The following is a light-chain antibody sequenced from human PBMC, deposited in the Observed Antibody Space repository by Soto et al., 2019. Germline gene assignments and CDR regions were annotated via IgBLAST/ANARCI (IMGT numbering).Light chain of an antibody. V-gene: IGLV2-14*01. CDR1: SSDVGYYNY. Sequence: QSALTQPASVSGSPGQSITISCTGTSSDVGYYNYVSWYQQHPGKAPKVLIYEVRNRPSGASSRFSGSKSGNTAFLTISGLQPEDEADYHCSSYTRSSSVLFGGGTKVTVL. CDR3: SSYTRSSSVL. J-gene: IGLJ2*01. CDR2: EVR.